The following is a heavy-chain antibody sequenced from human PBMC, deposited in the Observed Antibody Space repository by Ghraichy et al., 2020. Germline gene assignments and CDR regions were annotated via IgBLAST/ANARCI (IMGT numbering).Heavy chain of an antibody. J-gene: IGHJ4*02. V-gene: IGHV3-23*01. CDR3: AKIPFTAGDYGVTPY. D-gene: IGHD4-17*01. CDR2: ISGSGGST. Sequence: GGGREAPGRGLEGVSAISGSGGSTYSADSVKGRFTISRDNSKNTLYLQMNSLRAEDTAVYYCAKIPFTAGDYGVTPYWGQGTLVTVSS.